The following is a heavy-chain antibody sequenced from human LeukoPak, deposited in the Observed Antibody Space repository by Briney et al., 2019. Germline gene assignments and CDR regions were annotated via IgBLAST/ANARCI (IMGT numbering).Heavy chain of an antibody. V-gene: IGHV3-53*01. Sequence: GGSLRLSCAASGFTVSSNYMNWVRQAPGKGLEWVSVIYNDGITYYADSVKGRFTISRDNPKNTLYLQMNSLRAEDTAVYYCARGARDLDYWGQGTLVTVSS. J-gene: IGHJ4*02. CDR3: ARGARDLDY. CDR2: IYNDGIT. CDR1: GFTVSSNY.